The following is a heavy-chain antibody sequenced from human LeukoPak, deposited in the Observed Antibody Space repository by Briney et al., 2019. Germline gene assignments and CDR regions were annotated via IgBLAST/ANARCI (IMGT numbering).Heavy chain of an antibody. Sequence: GGSLRLSCAASGFTFSSYGMNWVRQAPGKGLEWVSYISSSSSTIYYADSVRGRFTISRDNAKNSLYLQMNSLRDEDTAVYYCARDNIVVVNSFPPLYGMDVWGQGTTVTVSS. D-gene: IGHD2-21*01. J-gene: IGHJ6*02. CDR1: GFTFSSYG. V-gene: IGHV3-48*02. CDR2: ISSSSSTI. CDR3: ARDNIVVVNSFPPLYGMDV.